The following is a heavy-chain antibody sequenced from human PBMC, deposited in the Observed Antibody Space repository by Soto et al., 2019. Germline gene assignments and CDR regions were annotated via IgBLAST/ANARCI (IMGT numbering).Heavy chain of an antibody. Sequence: QVQLVESGGGVVQPGRSLRLSCAASGFTFSSYGMHWVRQAPGKGLEWVAVISYDGSNKYYADSVKGRFTISRDNSKNTLYLQMNSLGAEDTVVDYCAALEGIAARLNRDFDYWGQGNLVTVSS. D-gene: IGHD6-6*01. CDR1: GFTFSSYG. J-gene: IGHJ4*02. V-gene: IGHV3-30*03. CDR3: AALEGIAARLNRDFDY. CDR2: ISYDGSNK.